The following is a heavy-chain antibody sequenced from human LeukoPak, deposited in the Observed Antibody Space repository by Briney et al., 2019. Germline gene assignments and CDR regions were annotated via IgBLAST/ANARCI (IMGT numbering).Heavy chain of an antibody. CDR1: GYSFTSYW. CDR2: IYPADSDI. V-gene: IGHV5-51*01. Sequence: GESLKISCKVSGYSFTSYWIGWVRQMPGKGLEWMGIIYPADSDIRYSPSFQGQVTISADRSTSTAYLQWSSLKASDSAMYYCARYSRDGYNAMGAHDFWGQGTLVTVSS. CDR3: ARYSRDGYNAMGAHDF. J-gene: IGHJ4*02. D-gene: IGHD5-24*01.